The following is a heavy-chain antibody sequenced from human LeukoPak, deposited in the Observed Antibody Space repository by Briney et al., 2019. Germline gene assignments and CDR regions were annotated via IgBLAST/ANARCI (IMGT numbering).Heavy chain of an antibody. CDR1: GYTFTSYD. J-gene: IGHJ4*02. D-gene: IGHD1-26*01. CDR2: MNPNSGNT. CDR3: ARGFDSGSNLDY. V-gene: IGHV1-8*01. Sequence: GASVKVSCKAPGYTFTSYDINWVRQATGQGLEWMGWMNPNSGNTGYAQKFQGRVTMTRNTSISTAYMELSSLRSEDTAVCYCARGFDSGSNLDYWGQGTLVTVSS.